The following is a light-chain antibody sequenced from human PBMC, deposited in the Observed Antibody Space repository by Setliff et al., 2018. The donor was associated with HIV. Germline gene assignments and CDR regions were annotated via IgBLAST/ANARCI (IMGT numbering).Light chain of an antibody. J-gene: IGLJ1*01. V-gene: IGLV1-40*01. Sequence: QSVLTQPPSVSGAPGQRVTISCTGSSSNIGAGYGVHWYQQLPGTAPKILIYGNSNRPSGVPDRFSGSKSGTSASLAITGLQAEDEADYYCQSYDSSLSGSYVFGTGTKVTVL. CDR3: QSYDSSLSGSYV. CDR1: SSNIGAGYG. CDR2: GNS.